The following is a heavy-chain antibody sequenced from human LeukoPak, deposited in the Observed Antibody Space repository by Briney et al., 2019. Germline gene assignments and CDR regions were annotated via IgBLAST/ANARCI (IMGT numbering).Heavy chain of an antibody. Sequence: PSETLSLTCTVSGGSISTYYWSWIRQPPGKGLEWIGYIYDSGSSNYNPSLKSRVTISADTSKNQFSLKLSSVTAADTAVYYCARNGGSGSYYNKVDWYFDLWGRGTLVTVSS. CDR1: GGSISTYY. D-gene: IGHD3-10*01. J-gene: IGHJ2*01. V-gene: IGHV4-59*01. CDR2: IYDSGSS. CDR3: ARNGGSGSYYNKVDWYFDL.